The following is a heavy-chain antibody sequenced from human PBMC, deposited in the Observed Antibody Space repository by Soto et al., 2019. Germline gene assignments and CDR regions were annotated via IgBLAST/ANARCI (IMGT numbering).Heavy chain of an antibody. J-gene: IGHJ4*02. Sequence: EVQVVESGGGLVQPGGSLRLSCAASGLTFTNHWMNWVRQAPWKGLEWVANINPDGGDKHYIDSVTGRFTISRDNARNSVSLQMNSMRGEDTAVDYCLGGSTYDTAWGQRTLVTVS. CDR3: LGGSTYDTA. V-gene: IGHV3-7*03. CDR2: INPDGGDK. CDR1: GLTFTNHW. D-gene: IGHD3-3*01.